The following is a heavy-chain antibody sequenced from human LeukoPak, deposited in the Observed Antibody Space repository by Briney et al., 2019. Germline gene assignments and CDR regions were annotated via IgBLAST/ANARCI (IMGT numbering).Heavy chain of an antibody. V-gene: IGHV1-69*05. CDR2: IIPIFGTA. D-gene: IGHD6-19*01. CDR1: GGTFSSYA. Sequence: SVKVSCKASGGTFSSYAISWVRQAPGQGLEWMGRIIPIFGTANYAQKFQGRVTITTGESTSTAYMELSSLRSEDTAVYYCASRIAVAGPDFDYWGQGTLVTVSS. J-gene: IGHJ4*02. CDR3: ASRIAVAGPDFDY.